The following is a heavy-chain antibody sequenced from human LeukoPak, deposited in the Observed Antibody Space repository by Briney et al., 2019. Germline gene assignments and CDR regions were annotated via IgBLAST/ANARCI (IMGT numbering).Heavy chain of an antibody. CDR3: AKSTYYYDSSGHKRPFDY. V-gene: IGHV3-33*05. D-gene: IGHD3-22*01. CDR1: GFTFSNYG. CDR2: ISYDGSNK. J-gene: IGHJ4*02. Sequence: GGSLRLSCAASGFTFSNYGMHWVRQAPGKGLEWVAVISYDGSNKYYADSVKGRFTISRDNSKNTLYLQMNSLRAEDTAVYYCAKSTYYYDSSGHKRPFDYWGQGTLVTVSS.